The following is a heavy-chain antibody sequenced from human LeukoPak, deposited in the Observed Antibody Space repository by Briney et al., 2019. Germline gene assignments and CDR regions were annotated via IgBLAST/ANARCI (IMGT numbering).Heavy chain of an antibody. CDR2: IKSDGGA. CDR1: GFXFTSYW. CDR3: ARDKSYGLDV. J-gene: IGHJ6*02. Sequence: GGSLRLSCAASGFXFTSYWINWVRQAPGKGLVWVSRIKSDGGAFYADSVKGRFTISRDDAKNTLYLQMNSLRAEDTAVYYCARDKSYGLDVWGQGTTVTVSS. V-gene: IGHV3-74*01.